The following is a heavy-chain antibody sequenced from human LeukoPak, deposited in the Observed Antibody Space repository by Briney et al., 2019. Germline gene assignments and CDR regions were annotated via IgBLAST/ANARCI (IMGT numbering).Heavy chain of an antibody. V-gene: IGHV4-59*01. CDR3: ARGSLYSYGYGLFDY. J-gene: IGHJ4*02. Sequence: PSETLSLTCTVSGGSISSYYRSWIRQPPGKGLEWIGYIYYSGSTNYNPSLKSRVTISVDTSKNQFSLKLSSVTAADTAVYYCARGSLYSYGYGLFDYWGQGTLVTVSS. CDR2: IYYSGST. D-gene: IGHD5-18*01. CDR1: GGSISSYY.